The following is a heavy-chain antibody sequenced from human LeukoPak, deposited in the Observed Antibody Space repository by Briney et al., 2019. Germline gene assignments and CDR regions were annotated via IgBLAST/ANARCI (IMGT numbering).Heavy chain of an antibody. D-gene: IGHD3-10*01. CDR1: GGSFSGYY. V-gene: IGHV4-34*01. CDR2: INHSGST. Sequence: PSETLSLTCAVYGGSFSGYYWSWIRQPPGKGLEWIGEINHSGSTNYNPSLKSRVTISVDTTKNQFSLKLSSVTAADTAVYYCASSLGVRGENLDYWGQGTLVTVSS. J-gene: IGHJ4*02. CDR3: ASSLGVRGENLDY.